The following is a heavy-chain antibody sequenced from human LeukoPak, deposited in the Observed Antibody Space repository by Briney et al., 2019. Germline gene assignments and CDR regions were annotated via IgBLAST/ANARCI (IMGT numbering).Heavy chain of an antibody. J-gene: IGHJ6*03. CDR1: GFTVSSNY. D-gene: IGHD1-26*01. CDR2: IYSCGST. Sequence: PGCSLRLSCTASGFTVSSNYMSWVRQAPVKGLETVSVIYSCGSTYYADSVKGRFTSSRDNSKNTLELQRNSLRAENTAVYYCARVVSGATYYMDVWGKGTTVTVSS. CDR3: ARVVSGATYYMDV. V-gene: IGHV3-53*01.